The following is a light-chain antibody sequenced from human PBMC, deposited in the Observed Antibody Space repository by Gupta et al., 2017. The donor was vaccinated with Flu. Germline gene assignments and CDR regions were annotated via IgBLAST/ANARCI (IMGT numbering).Light chain of an antibody. CDR1: SGHSSYA. V-gene: IGLV4-69*01. CDR2: LNRDGSH. CDR3: KNWSIGSVV. J-gene: IGLJ2*01. Sequence: QPVLTQSPSASASLGASVKLTCTLSSGHSSYAIAWHQQQPETGPRFLMRLNRDGSHSKGDGIPDRVFGFSSAAALSIISSSLQSEDESYYHSKNWSIGSVVFGGGTKLTVL.